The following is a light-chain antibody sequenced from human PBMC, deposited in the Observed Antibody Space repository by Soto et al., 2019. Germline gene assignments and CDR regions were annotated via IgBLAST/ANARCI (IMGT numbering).Light chain of an antibody. CDR1: LDIRGY. Sequence: DIQLTQSPSFLSASVGDRVTITCRASLDIRGYLAWYQRKPGRVPRLLIYSASTLQSGVPSRFSGSGSGTEFTLTISSLQPEDFASYYCQQLDRYPFSFGGGTKVDI. J-gene: IGKJ4*01. V-gene: IGKV1-9*01. CDR2: SAS. CDR3: QQLDRYPFS.